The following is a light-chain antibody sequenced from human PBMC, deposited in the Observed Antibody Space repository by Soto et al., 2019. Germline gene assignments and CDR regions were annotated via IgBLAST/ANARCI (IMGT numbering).Light chain of an antibody. CDR1: QSVSSS. V-gene: IGKV3-20*01. Sequence: VLTQSPGTLSLSPGERATLSCRASQSVSSSLAWYQKKPGQAPRLLIYGASSRATGIPDRFSGSGSGTDFTLTFSRLEPEDFAVYYCQQFSSSPLTCTFGQGTKLEIK. CDR3: QQFSSSPLTCT. CDR2: GAS. J-gene: IGKJ2*02.